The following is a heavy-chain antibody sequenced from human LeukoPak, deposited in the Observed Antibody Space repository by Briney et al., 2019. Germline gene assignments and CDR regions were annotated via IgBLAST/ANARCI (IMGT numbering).Heavy chain of an antibody. CDR2: IYTSGST. Sequence: SQTLSLTCTVSGGSLSSGSYYWSWIRQPAGKGLEWIGRIYTSGSTNYNPSLKSRVTISVDTSKNQFSLKLSSVTAADTAVYYCASSLFLNAFDIWGQGTMVTVSS. D-gene: IGHD2/OR15-2a*01. CDR1: GGSLSSGSYY. CDR3: ASSLFLNAFDI. J-gene: IGHJ3*02. V-gene: IGHV4-61*02.